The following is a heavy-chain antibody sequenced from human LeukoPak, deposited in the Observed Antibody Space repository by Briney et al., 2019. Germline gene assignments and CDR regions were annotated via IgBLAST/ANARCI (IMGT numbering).Heavy chain of an antibody. CDR2: IYYSGST. D-gene: IGHD3-10*01. CDR3: EKTNERERGGENFNI. V-gene: IGHV4-28*01. J-gene: IGHJ3*02. CDR1: VYSMSSTNW. Sequence: SETLSLTCAVSVYSMSSTNWWGWIRQPPGKGLEWSGYIYYSGSTFYNPSLKSGSPMSVDTSKNHFSLKLSAVTAVDTAVYYCEKTNERERGGENFNIWGQGTMVTVPS.